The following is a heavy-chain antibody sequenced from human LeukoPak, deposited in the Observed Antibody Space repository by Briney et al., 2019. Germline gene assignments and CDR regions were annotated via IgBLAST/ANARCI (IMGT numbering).Heavy chain of an antibody. Sequence: PSQTLSLTCTVSGGSISSGGYYWSWIRQHLGKGLEWIGYIYYSGSTYYNPSLKSRVTISVDTSKNQFSLKLSSVTAADTAVYYCARYSGSLNYFDYWGQGTLVTVSS. V-gene: IGHV4-31*03. J-gene: IGHJ4*02. CDR3: ARYSGSLNYFDY. CDR2: IYYSGST. CDR1: GGSISSGGYY. D-gene: IGHD1-26*01.